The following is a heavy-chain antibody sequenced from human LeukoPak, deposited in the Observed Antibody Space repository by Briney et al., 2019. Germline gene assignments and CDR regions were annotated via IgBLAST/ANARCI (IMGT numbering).Heavy chain of an antibody. CDR2: IKQDGSEK. CDR1: GFTFSSYW. J-gene: IGHJ6*03. V-gene: IGHV3-7*03. CDR3: ANSYDILTGYSPHYMDV. Sequence: GGSLRLSCAASGFTFSSYWMSWVRQAPGKGPEWVANIKQDGSEKYYVDSVKGRFTISRDNSENTLYLQMNSLRAEDTAVYYCANSYDILTGYSPHYMDVWGKGTTVTISS. D-gene: IGHD3-9*01.